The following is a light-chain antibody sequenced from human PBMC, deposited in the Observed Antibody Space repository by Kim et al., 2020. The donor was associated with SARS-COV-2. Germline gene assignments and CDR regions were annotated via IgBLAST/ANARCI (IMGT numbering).Light chain of an antibody. Sequence: SYELTQPPSVSVAPGKTARITCGGNKIGSKSVHWYQQKPGQAPVLVIYNDSDRPSGMPERFSGSNSGNTATLTISRVEAGDEADYHCQVWDSSSDHWVFGGGTQLTVL. J-gene: IGLJ3*02. CDR2: NDS. CDR3: QVWDSSSDHWV. V-gene: IGLV3-21*04. CDR1: KIGSKS.